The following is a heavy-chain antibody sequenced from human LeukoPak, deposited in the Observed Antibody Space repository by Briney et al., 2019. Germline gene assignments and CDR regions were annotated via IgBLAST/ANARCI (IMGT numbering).Heavy chain of an antibody. J-gene: IGHJ3*02. Sequence: GASVKVSCKASGGTFSSYAISWVRQATGQGLEWMGWMNPNSGNTGYAQKFQGRATMTRNTSISTAYMELSSLRSEDTAVYYCAREKGYAFDIWGQGTMVTVSS. CDR1: GGTFSSYA. CDR2: MNPNSGNT. V-gene: IGHV1-8*02. CDR3: AREKGYAFDI.